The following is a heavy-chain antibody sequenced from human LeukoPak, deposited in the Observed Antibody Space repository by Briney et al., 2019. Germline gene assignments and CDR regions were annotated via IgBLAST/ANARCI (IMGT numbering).Heavy chain of an antibody. CDR3: AKHIVVVVGGSTSYALDI. J-gene: IGHJ3*02. Sequence: PGGSLRLSCAASGFTFSSYAMSWVRQAPGKGLEWVSAISGSGGSTYYADSVKGRFTISRDNSKNTLSLQMNSLRAEDSAVYYCAKHIVVVVGGSTSYALDIWGQGTMVTVSS. CDR1: GFTFSSYA. V-gene: IGHV3-23*01. D-gene: IGHD2-15*01. CDR2: ISGSGGST.